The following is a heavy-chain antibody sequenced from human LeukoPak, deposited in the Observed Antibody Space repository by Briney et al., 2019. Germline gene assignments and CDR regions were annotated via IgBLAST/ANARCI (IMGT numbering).Heavy chain of an antibody. CDR2: IYSGGST. CDR3: ASRDKGYYYGMDV. CDR1: GLTFTTYA. J-gene: IGHJ6*02. V-gene: IGHV3-66*01. Sequence: GGSLRLSCAASGLTFTTYAMSWVRQAPGKGLEWVSLIYSGGSTYYADPVKGRFTISRDNSKNTLYLQMKSLRAEDTAVYYCASRDKGYYYGMDVWGQGTTVTVSS. D-gene: IGHD5-24*01.